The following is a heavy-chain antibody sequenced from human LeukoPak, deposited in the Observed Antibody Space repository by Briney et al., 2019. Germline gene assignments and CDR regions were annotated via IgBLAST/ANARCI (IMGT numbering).Heavy chain of an antibody. CDR1: GGSISSYY. V-gene: IGHV4-59*12. D-gene: IGHD3/OR15-3a*01. J-gene: IGHJ4*02. CDR3: ARVGSGYDFFDY. CDR2: IYYSGST. Sequence: SETLPLTCTVSGGSISSYYWSWIRQPPGKGLEWIGYIYYSGSTNYNPSLKSRVTISVDTSKNQFSLKLNFVTAADTAVYYCARVGSGYDFFDYWGQGTLVTVSS.